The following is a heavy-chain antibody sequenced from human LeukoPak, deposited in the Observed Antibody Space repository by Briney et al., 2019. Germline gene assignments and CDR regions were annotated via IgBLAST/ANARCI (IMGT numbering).Heavy chain of an antibody. CDR2: IQSGGTT. D-gene: IGHD1-26*01. J-gene: IGHJ6*02. V-gene: IGHV3-53*01. Sequence: GGSLRLSCAASGFTFSTYWMSWVRQAPGKGLEWVSVIQSGGTTYYADSVKGRFTISRDISKNTLYLQMDSLRAEDTAVYYCAREPWGAKGAAWGMDVWGQGTTVTVSS. CDR1: GFTFSTYW. CDR3: AREPWGAKGAAWGMDV.